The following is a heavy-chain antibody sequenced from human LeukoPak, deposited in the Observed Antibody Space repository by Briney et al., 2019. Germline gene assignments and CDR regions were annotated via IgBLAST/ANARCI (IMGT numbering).Heavy chain of an antibody. CDR3: ATGIAVPVGDAFDI. CDR2: IIPIFDTG. V-gene: IGHV1-69*13. Sequence: SVKVSCKASGGTFSSYAISWVRQAPGQGLEWMGGIIPIFDTGNYAQKFQGRVTITADESTSTAYMELSSLRSEDTAVYYCATGIAVPVGDAFDIWGQGTMVTVSS. D-gene: IGHD6-19*01. J-gene: IGHJ3*02. CDR1: GGTFSSYA.